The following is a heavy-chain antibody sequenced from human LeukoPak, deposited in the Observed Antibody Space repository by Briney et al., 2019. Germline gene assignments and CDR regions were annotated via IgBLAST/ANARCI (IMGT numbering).Heavy chain of an antibody. V-gene: IGHV3-23*01. D-gene: IGHD5-12*01. CDR2: ISGSGGST. CDR3: AAYRGYGSYFDY. CDR1: GFTFSSYA. J-gene: IGHJ4*02. Sequence: PGGSLRLSCAASGFTFSSYAMSWVRQAPGKGLGWVSAISGSGGSTYYADSVKGRFTISRDNSKNTRYLQMNSLRAEETPVYYCAAYRGYGSYFDYWRQGTLVTVCS.